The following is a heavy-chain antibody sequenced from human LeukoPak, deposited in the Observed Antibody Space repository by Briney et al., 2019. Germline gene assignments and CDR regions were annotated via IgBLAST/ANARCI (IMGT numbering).Heavy chain of an antibody. CDR2: IYTSGST. V-gene: IGHV4-4*07. CDR1: GDSISNYY. D-gene: IGHD3-16*02. J-gene: IGHJ1*01. Sequence: PSETLSLTCTVSGDSISNYYWSWIRQPAGKGLEWIGRIYTSGSTNYNPSLKSRVTMSVDTSKNQFSLKLSSVAAADTAVYYCARGNAPLHYDYVWGSYRHRYFQHWGQGTLVTVSS. CDR3: ARGNAPLHYDYVWGSYRHRYFQH.